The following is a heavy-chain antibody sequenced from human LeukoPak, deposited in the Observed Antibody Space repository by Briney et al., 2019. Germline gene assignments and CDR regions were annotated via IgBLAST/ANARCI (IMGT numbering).Heavy chain of an antibody. V-gene: IGHV3-23*01. Sequence: GGSLRLSCAASGFTFSSYAMSWVRQAPGKGLEWVSAISGSGGSTYYADSVEGRFTISRDNSKNALYLQMNSLRAEDTAVYYCAKDRTNDYGDYVFDYWGQGTLVTVSS. CDR3: AKDRTNDYGDYVFDY. CDR2: ISGSGGST. D-gene: IGHD4-17*01. CDR1: GFTFSSYA. J-gene: IGHJ4*02.